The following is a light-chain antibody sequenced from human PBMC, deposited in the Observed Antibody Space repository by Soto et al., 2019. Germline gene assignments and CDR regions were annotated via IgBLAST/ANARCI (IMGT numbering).Light chain of an antibody. J-gene: IGKJ2*01. CDR2: KIS. V-gene: IGKV2-24*01. CDR3: MQATQAYT. Sequence: DIVLTQTRLSSPVTLGQPASISCRSSQSLVHIDGNTYFNWLQQRPGQPPRLLIYKISNRCPGAPDRFSGSVAGTDFTLKISSVEAEDVGVYFCMQATQAYTFGQGTRLEIK. CDR1: QSLVHIDGNTY.